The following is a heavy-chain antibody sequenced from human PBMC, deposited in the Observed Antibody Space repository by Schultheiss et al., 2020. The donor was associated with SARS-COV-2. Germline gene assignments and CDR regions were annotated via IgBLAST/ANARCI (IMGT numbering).Heavy chain of an antibody. CDR3: ARHSTSLYGMDV. D-gene: IGHD6-6*01. CDR2: IYWNDDK. Sequence: SGPTLVKPTQTLTLTCTFSGFSLSTSGVGVGWIRQPPGKALEWLALIYWNDDKRYSPSLKSRLTITKDTSKNQVVLTMTNMDPVDTATYYCARHSTSLYGMDVWGQGTTVTVSS. V-gene: IGHV2-5*01. J-gene: IGHJ6*02. CDR1: GFSLSTSGVG.